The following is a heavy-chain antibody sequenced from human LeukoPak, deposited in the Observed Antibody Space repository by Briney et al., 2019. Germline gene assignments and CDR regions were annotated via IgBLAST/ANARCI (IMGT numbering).Heavy chain of an antibody. J-gene: IGHJ4*02. CDR1: GFTFSSYA. V-gene: IGHV3-30-3*01. Sequence: GGSLRLSCAASGFTFSSYAMRWVRQAPGKGLEWVAVISYDGSNKYYADSVKGRFTISRDNSKNTLYLQMNSLRAEDTAVYYCARDLVPLVPAAILSDYWGQGTLVTVSS. D-gene: IGHD2-2*02. CDR2: ISYDGSNK. CDR3: ARDLVPLVPAAILSDY.